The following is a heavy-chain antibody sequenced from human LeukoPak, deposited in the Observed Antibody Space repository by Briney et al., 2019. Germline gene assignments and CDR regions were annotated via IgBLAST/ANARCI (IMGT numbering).Heavy chain of an antibody. CDR1: GFTFSSCG. V-gene: IGHV3-33*01. J-gene: IGHJ3*02. CDR2: IGSDGRNK. CDR3: ARDDPVPEENGFDI. Sequence: GGSLRLSCAASGFTFSSCGIHWVRQAPGKGLKWMAVIGSDGRNKFYADSVTGRFTISRDNSKNTLYLQMNSLRAEDTAVYYCARDDPVPEENGFDIWGQGTMVTVSS.